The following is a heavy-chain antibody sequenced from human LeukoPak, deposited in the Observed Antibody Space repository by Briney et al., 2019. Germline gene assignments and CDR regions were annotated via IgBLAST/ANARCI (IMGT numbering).Heavy chain of an antibody. CDR2: IKGDGSDK. V-gene: IGHV3-7*01. D-gene: IGHD1-14*01. J-gene: IGHJ4*02. Sequence: PGGSLRLSCAASGFTFSNDWMSWVRQAPGKGLEWMASIKGDGSDKYYVDSVKGRFTISRDNAKNSMYLQMNSLRAEDTAVYYRARDPETKRGRDGLDYWGPGTLVIVSS. CDR1: GFTFSNDW. CDR3: ARDPETKRGRDGLDY.